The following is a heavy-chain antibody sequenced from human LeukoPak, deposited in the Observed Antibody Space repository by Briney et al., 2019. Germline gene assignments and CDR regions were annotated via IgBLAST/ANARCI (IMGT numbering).Heavy chain of an antibody. J-gene: IGHJ5*02. D-gene: IGHD6-19*01. Sequence: SETLSLTCTVSGGSISSSSYYWGWIRQPPGKGLEWIGSIYYSGSTYYNPSLKSRVTISVDTSKNQFSLKLSSVTAADTAVYYCARDSLAVASVRGVGFDPWGQGTLVTVSS. CDR1: GGSISSSSYY. V-gene: IGHV4-39*07. CDR2: IYYSGST. CDR3: ARDSLAVASVRGVGFDP.